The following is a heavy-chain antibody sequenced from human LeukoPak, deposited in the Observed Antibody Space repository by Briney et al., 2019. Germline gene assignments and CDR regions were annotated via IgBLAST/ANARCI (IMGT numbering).Heavy chain of an antibody. CDR1: GYSFTSYW. D-gene: IGHD3-22*01. Sequence: GESLKISCKTSGYSFTSYWIHWVRQMPGKELEWMGSIYPGNSDTRYSPSFQGHVTISADSSSSTAYLQWSSLKASDTAMYYCASARHYYDSSGYAFDIWGQGTMVTVSS. V-gene: IGHV5-78*01. CDR3: ASARHYYDSSGYAFDI. J-gene: IGHJ3*02. CDR2: IYPGNSDT.